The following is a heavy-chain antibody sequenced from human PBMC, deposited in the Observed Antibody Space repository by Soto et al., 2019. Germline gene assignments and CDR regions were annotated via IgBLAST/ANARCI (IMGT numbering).Heavy chain of an antibody. Sequence: EVQLVESGGGLVKPGGSLRLSCAAFGFTFSSYSMNWVRQAPGKGLEWVSSISSSSNYIYYADSVKGRFTISRDNAKNSLYLQMNSLRAEDTAVYYCARDLVGVTYWGQGTLVTVSS. CDR3: ARDLVGVTY. V-gene: IGHV3-21*06. CDR1: GFTFSSYS. D-gene: IGHD1-26*01. CDR2: ISSSSNYI. J-gene: IGHJ4*02.